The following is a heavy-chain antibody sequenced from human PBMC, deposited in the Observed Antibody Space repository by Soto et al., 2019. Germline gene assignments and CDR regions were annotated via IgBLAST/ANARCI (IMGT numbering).Heavy chain of an antibody. Sequence: QVPLVQSGAEVKKPGSSVKVSCKASGGTFSSYAISWVRQAPGQGLEWMGGIIPISGTANYAQKFQGRVTITADESTSTAYMDLSSPRSEDTAVYYCARSHGSSTSLEIYYYYYYAMDVWGQGTTVTVSS. CDR1: GGTFSSYA. CDR3: ARSHGSSTSLEIYYYYYYAMDV. V-gene: IGHV1-69*01. CDR2: IIPISGTA. J-gene: IGHJ6*02. D-gene: IGHD2-2*01.